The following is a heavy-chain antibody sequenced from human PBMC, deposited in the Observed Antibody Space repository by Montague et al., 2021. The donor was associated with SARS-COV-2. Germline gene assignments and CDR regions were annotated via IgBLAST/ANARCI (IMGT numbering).Heavy chain of an antibody. Sequence: SLRLSCAASGFSFRSYSMNWVRQAPGKGLEWVSCISSSGDIIYQADSVKGRFTISRDNAKNSLYLQMNSLRDEDTAVYYCVREGLAGTWYYFDYWGQGTLVTVSS. CDR2: ISSSGDII. D-gene: IGHD6-19*01. V-gene: IGHV3-48*02. CDR3: VREGLAGTWYYFDY. CDR1: GFSFRSYS. J-gene: IGHJ4*02.